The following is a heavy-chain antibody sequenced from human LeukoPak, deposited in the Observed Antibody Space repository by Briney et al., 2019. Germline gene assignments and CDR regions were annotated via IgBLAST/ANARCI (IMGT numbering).Heavy chain of an antibody. Sequence: SVKVSCKASGGAFSSYAISWVRQAPGQGLEWMGGIIPIFGTANYAQKFQGRVTITADESTSTAYMELSSLRSEDTAVYYCARWNDNWFDPWGQGTLVTVSS. CDR1: GGAFSSYA. V-gene: IGHV1-69*13. CDR2: IIPIFGTA. D-gene: IGHD1-1*01. CDR3: ARWNDNWFDP. J-gene: IGHJ5*02.